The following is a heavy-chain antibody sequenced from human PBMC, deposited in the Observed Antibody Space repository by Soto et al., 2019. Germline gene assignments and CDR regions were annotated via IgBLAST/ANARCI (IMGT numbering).Heavy chain of an antibody. Sequence: QVQLVQSGGEVKKPGASVKVSCKASGYTFTTYGITWVRQGPGQGLEWMGWISAYNGNTNYAQKVQGRVTMTTDTSTSTAYMELRSLRSDDTAVYYCARAVDYYDSSGYYNQEYFQHWGQGTLVTVSS. J-gene: IGHJ1*01. D-gene: IGHD3-22*01. V-gene: IGHV1-18*01. CDR1: GYTFTTYG. CDR3: ARAVDYYDSSGYYNQEYFQH. CDR2: ISAYNGNT.